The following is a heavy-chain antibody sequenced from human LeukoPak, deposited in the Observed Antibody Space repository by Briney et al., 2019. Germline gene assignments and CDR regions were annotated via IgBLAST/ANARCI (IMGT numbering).Heavy chain of an antibody. CDR2: ISSSGGTI. J-gene: IGHJ4*02. Sequence: PGGSLRLSCAASGFTFSSYEMNWVRQAPGKGLEWISNISSSGGTIDYVDSVKGRFTISRDNAKNSLCLQMNSLRAEDTAVYYCARMRPELDYWGQGTLVTVPS. CDR3: ARMRPELDY. D-gene: IGHD6-6*01. V-gene: IGHV3-48*03. CDR1: GFTFSSYE.